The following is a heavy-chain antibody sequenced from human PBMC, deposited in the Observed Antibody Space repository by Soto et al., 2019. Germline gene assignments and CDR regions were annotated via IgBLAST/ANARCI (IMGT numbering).Heavy chain of an antibody. CDR3: VREGRSSTSCNTGCAFDI. V-gene: IGHV3-11*01. CDR2: ISRSGNTM. J-gene: IGHJ3*02. D-gene: IGHD2-2*02. CDR1: GFTSWDYD. Sequence: QVQLVESGGALVKPGGSLRLSCAASGFTSWDYDMSWIRQAPGKGLEWVSYISRSGNTMYYGDYVKSRFTMSMDNAENSVFLQMISLRAEDTAVYYCVREGRSSTSCNTGCAFDIWGQGTMVTVSS.